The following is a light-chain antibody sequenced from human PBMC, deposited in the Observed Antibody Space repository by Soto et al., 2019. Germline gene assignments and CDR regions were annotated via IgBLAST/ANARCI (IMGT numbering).Light chain of an antibody. J-gene: IGLJ1*01. CDR2: VNS. Sequence: QSALTQPASVSGSPGQSIPISCTGTSSDIGDYKYVSWYQQHPDKAPKLIIFVNSNRPSGISDRFSASKSGNTASLTISGLQAEDEADYYCSSYTSSDTPYVFGTGTKLTVL. CDR3: SSYTSSDTPYV. CDR1: SSDIGDYKY. V-gene: IGLV2-14*01.